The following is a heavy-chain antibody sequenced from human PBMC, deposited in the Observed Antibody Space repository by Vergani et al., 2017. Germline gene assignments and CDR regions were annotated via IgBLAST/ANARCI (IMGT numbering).Heavy chain of an antibody. CDR1: GFRFSDHY. CDR3: ARDHRDYNSYPGTFDI. CDR2: ISNSGNTI. D-gene: IGHD4-11*01. Sequence: QVQLVESGGGLVKPGGSLRLSCAASGFRFSDHYMTWIRQAPGKGLEWVSYISNSGNTIEYADSVKGRFSISRDNAKSSLFLQMDSLRAEDTAVYYCARDHRDYNSYPGTFDIWGQGSMVTVSS. J-gene: IGHJ3*02. V-gene: IGHV3-11*01.